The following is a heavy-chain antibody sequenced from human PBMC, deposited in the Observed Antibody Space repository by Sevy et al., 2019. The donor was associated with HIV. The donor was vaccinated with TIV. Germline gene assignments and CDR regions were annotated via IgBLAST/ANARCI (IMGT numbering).Heavy chain of an antibody. CDR3: ARLRWDVVDAPGATPGSYFDS. J-gene: IGHJ4*02. D-gene: IGHD2-2*02. Sequence: SETLSLTCSVSGDSINNYYWSWIRQPPGKGLEWIGYTSYSGTTNYSPSLKSRVDISVDTSMHHFSLKINSVTAADTAVYYCARLRWDVVDAPGATPGSYFDSWGQGILVTVSS. CDR1: GDSINNYY. V-gene: IGHV4-59*12. CDR2: TSYSGTT.